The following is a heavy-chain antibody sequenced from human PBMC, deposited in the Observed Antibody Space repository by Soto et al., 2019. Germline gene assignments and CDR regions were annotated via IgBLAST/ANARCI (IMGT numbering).Heavy chain of an antibody. V-gene: IGHV1-3*01. CDR3: ARDGYDFWSGYHNYYYYGMDV. CDR1: GYTFTSYA. Sequence: ASVKVSCKASGYTFTSYAMHWVRQAPGQGLEWMGWINAGNGNTKYSQKFQGRVTITRDTSASTAYMELSSLRSEDTAVYYCARDGYDFWSGYHNYYYYGMDVWGQGTTVTVSS. CDR2: INAGNGNT. D-gene: IGHD3-3*01. J-gene: IGHJ6*02.